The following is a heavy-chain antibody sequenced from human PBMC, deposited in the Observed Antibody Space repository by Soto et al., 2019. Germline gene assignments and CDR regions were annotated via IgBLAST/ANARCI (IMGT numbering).Heavy chain of an antibody. V-gene: IGHV1-46*01. CDR1: GYTFTSYY. J-gene: IGHJ6*02. D-gene: IGHD2-21*02. CDR3: ARVACGGDCYYYYYGMDV. CDR2: INPSGGST. Sequence: ASVKVSCKASGYTFTSYYMHWVRQAPGQGLEWMGIINPSGGSTSYAQKFQGRVTMTRDTSTSTFYMELSSLRSEDTAVYYCARVACGGDCYYYYYGMDVWGQGTTVTVSS.